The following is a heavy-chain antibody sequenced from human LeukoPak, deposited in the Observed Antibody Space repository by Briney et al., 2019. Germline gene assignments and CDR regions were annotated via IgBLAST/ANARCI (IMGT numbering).Heavy chain of an antibody. Sequence: KPGESLKISCKASGYNFTSYWIGWARQMPGKGLEWMGIIFPGDSDTRYSPSFQGQVTISADKSISTAYLQWGSLKASDTAMYYCARRYDSSGFYPAAFDMWGQGTMVTVSS. J-gene: IGHJ3*02. CDR2: IFPGDSDT. V-gene: IGHV5-51*01. CDR3: ARRYDSSGFYPAAFDM. D-gene: IGHD3-22*01. CDR1: GYNFTSYW.